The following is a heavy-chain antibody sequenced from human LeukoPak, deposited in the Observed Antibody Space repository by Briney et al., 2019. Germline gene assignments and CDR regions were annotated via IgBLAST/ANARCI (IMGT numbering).Heavy chain of an antibody. CDR1: GFPFDHYG. Sequence: GGSLRLSCAASGFPFDHYGMSGLRLAPGKGLEWVSGVSWNGAYTEYADSVRARFTISRDNAKKSLYLQMNSLRVDDTALYYCARRKGPYGSGTYYNSWGQGTLVSVSS. D-gene: IGHD3-10*01. CDR2: VSWNGAYT. V-gene: IGHV3-20*04. J-gene: IGHJ4*02. CDR3: ARRKGPYGSGTYYNS.